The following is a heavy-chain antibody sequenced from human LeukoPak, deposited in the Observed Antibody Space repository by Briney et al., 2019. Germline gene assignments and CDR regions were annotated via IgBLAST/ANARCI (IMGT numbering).Heavy chain of an antibody. D-gene: IGHD5-24*01. CDR2: INTNTGNP. J-gene: IGHJ4*02. CDR1: GYTFTSYA. Sequence: ASVKVSCKASGYTFTSYAMNWVRQAPGQGLEWMGWINTNTGNPMYAQGFTGRFVFSLDTSVNTAYLQISSLEAEDTAVYYCARSGYNRFDYWGQGTLVTVSS. CDR3: ARSGYNRFDY. V-gene: IGHV7-4-1*02.